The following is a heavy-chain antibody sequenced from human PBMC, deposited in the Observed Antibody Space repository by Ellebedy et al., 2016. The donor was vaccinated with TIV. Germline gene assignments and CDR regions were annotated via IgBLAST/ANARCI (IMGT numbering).Heavy chain of an antibody. CDR3: AKDAFGGVIDIFDY. D-gene: IGHD3-16*02. V-gene: IGHV3-23*01. Sequence: GGSLRLSXAASGFVFSKYAMNWVRQAPGKGLERVASTSDSGASAYYADTVKGRFTISRDNSKNTLYLQMSSLRVDDTAAYYCAKDAFGGVIDIFDYWGQGTPVTVSS. J-gene: IGHJ4*02. CDR2: TSDSGASA. CDR1: GFVFSKYA.